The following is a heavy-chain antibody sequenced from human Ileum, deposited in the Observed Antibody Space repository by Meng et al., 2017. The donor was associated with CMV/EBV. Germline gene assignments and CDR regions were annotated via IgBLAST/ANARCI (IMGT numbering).Heavy chain of an antibody. CDR2: ILPLFHTP. J-gene: IGHJ4*02. CDR1: TCSNYA. Sequence: TCSNYAVTWVRPAPGQGLAWMVGILPLFHTPTYAHKFQDRVTFTTDESASTAYMELSSLRAEDTAVYYCARARGRLITMVRGWYFDYWGQGTLVTVSS. D-gene: IGHD3-10*01. V-gene: IGHV1-69*05. CDR3: ARARGRLITMVRGWYFDY.